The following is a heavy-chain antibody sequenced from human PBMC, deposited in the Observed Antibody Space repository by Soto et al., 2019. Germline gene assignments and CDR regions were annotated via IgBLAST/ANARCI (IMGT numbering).Heavy chain of an antibody. CDR1: GFTFSGYW. V-gene: IGHV3-7*05. Sequence: GGSLRLSGAGSGFTFSGYWMGWVRQAPGKGLGWVAHIKQDGSQKYYVDSVKGRFTISRDNARNSLYLQMNSLRAEDTAVYYCAIQTSLLDYWGQGTLVTVSS. J-gene: IGHJ4*02. CDR3: AIQTSLLDY. D-gene: IGHD1-7*01. CDR2: IKQDGSQK.